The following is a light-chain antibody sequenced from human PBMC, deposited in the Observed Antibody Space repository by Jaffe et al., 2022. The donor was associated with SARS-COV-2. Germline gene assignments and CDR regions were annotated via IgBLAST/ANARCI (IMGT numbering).Light chain of an antibody. CDR2: DVS. V-gene: IGLV2-14*01. CDR3: SSYTNSRTLV. CDR1: SSDIGGYTY. Sequence: QSALTQPASVSGSPGQSITISCTGTSSDIGGYTYVSWYQQHPGKAPKLMIYDVSNRPSGVSNRFSGSKSGNTASLTISGLQAEDEAEYFCSSYTNSRTLVFGGGTKLAVL. J-gene: IGLJ3*02.